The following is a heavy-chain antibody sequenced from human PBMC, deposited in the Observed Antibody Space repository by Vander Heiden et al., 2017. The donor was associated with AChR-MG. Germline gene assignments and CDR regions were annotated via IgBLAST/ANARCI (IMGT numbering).Heavy chain of an antibody. V-gene: IGHV3-7*03. CDR3: ARTYSGSFGY. Sequence: DVQLVESGGGLVQPGGSLRLSCAASGFTFRRYRTSWVRRAPGRALEGVGNIKDDGSDKYYVDSGKGRFSSSRDNAKNSLYLQMSSLRGEDTAVYYGARTYSGSFGYWGQGTLITVSS. J-gene: IGHJ4*02. D-gene: IGHD1-26*01. CDR2: IKDDGSDK. CDR1: GFTFRRYR.